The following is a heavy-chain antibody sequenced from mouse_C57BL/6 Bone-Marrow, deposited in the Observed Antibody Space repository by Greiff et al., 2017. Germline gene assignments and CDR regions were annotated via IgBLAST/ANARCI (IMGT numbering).Heavy chain of an antibody. V-gene: IGHV5-9-1*02. CDR2: ISSGGDYI. D-gene: IGHD1-1*01. CDR3: TRDSPIYYGSSYWYFDV. CDR1: GFTFSSYA. J-gene: IGHJ1*03. Sequence: EVNVVESGEGLVKPGGSLKLSCAASGFTFSSYAMSWVRQTPEKRLEWVAYISSGGDYIYYADTVKGRFTISRDNARNTLYLQMSSLKSEDTAMYYCTRDSPIYYGSSYWYFDVWGTGTTVTVSS.